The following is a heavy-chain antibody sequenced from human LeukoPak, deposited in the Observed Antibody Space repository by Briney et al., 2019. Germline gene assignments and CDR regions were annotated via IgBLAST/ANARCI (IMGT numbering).Heavy chain of an antibody. CDR1: GGSISSGSYY. D-gene: IGHD3-10*01. CDR3: ARAPYGSGTRNYYMDV. Sequence: SETLSLTCTVSGGSISSGSYYWSWIRQPPGKGLEWIGYIYYSGSTNCHPSLKSRVTISVDTSKNQFSLKLNSVTTADTAVYYCARAPYGSGTRNYYMDVWGKGTTVTVSS. J-gene: IGHJ6*03. CDR2: IYYSGST. V-gene: IGHV4-61*01.